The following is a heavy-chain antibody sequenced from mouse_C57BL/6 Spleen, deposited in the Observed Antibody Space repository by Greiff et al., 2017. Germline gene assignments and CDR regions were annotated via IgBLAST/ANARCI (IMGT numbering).Heavy chain of an antibody. J-gene: IGHJ4*01. V-gene: IGHV1-47*01. CDR2: FHPYNDDT. CDR3: ARGSYYSLYAMDY. CDR1: GYTFTTYP. D-gene: IGHD2-12*01. Sequence: VKVVESGAELVKPGASVKMSCKASGYTFTTYPIEWMKQNHGKSLEWIGNFHPYNDDTKYNEKFKGKATLTVEKSSSTVYLELSRLTSDDSAVYYCARGSYYSLYAMDYWGQGTSVTVSS.